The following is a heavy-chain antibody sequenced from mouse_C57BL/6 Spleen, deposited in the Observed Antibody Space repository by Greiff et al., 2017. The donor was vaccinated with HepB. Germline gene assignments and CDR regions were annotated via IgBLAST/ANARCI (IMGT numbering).Heavy chain of an antibody. CDR2: IYPGSGNT. CDR1: GYSFTSYY. V-gene: IGHV1-66*01. CDR3: AGGLLRSYFDY. J-gene: IGHJ2*01. D-gene: IGHD2-3*01. Sequence: QVQLQQSGPELVKPGASVKISCKASGYSFTSYYIHWVKQRPGQGLEWIGWIYPGSGNTKYNEKFKGKATLTADTSSSTAYMQLSSLTSEDSAVYYCAGGLLRSYFDYWGQGTTLTVSS.